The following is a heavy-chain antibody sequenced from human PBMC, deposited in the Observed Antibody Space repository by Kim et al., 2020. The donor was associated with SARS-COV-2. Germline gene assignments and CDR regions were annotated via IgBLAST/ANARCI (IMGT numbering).Heavy chain of an antibody. J-gene: IGHJ4*02. CDR2: TDGGTT. CDR3: TTGGAY. Sequence: TDGGTTDYAAPVKGRFTISRDDSKNTLYLQMNSLKTEDTAVYYCTTGGAYWGQGTLVTVSS. V-gene: IGHV3-15*01.